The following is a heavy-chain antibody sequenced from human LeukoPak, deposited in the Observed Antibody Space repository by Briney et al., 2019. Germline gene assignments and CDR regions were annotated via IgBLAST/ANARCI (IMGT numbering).Heavy chain of an antibody. D-gene: IGHD3-9*01. J-gene: IGHJ4*02. V-gene: IGHV3-7*01. CDR3: AREGYDILTGYYPTDQSYFDY. CDR2: IKEDGSEK. Sequence: TGGSLRLSCAASGFNFSSYWMSWVRQAPGKGLEWVANIKEDGSEKYYVDSVKGRFTISRDNAKNSLYLQMNSLRAEDTAVYYCAREGYDILTGYYPTDQSYFDYWGQGTLVTVSS. CDR1: GFNFSSYW.